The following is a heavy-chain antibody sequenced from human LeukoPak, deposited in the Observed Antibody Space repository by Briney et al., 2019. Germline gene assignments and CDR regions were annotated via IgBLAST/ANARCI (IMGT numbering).Heavy chain of an antibody. CDR2: IYYSGST. CDR1: GGSISSSTYY. CDR3: ARLFNGSGSYYDPSLYYYCMDV. V-gene: IGHV4-39*01. D-gene: IGHD3-10*01. J-gene: IGHJ6*03. Sequence: PSETLSLTCAVSGGSISSSTYYWAWIRQPPGKGLEWIGSIYYSGSTYYNPSLKSRVTISVDTSKNQFSLKLSSVTAADTAVYYCARLFNGSGSYYDPSLYYYCMDVWGKGTTVTISS.